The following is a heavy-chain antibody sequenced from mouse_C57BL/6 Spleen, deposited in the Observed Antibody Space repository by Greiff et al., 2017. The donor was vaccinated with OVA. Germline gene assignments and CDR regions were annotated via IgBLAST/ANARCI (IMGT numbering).Heavy chain of an antibody. CDR2: IDPSDSYT. Sequence: VKLQQPGAELVMPGASVKLSCKASGYTFTSYWMHWVKQRPGQGLEWIGEIDPSDSYTNYNQKFKGKSTLTVDKSSSTAYMQLSSLTSEDSAVYYCARWGTTVVPYAMDYWGQGTSVTVSS. J-gene: IGHJ4*01. CDR1: GYTFTSYW. CDR3: ARWGTTVVPYAMDY. V-gene: IGHV1-69*01. D-gene: IGHD1-1*01.